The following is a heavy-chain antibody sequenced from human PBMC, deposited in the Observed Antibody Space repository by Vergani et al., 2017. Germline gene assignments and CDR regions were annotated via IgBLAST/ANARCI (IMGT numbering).Heavy chain of an antibody. V-gene: IGHV1-2*02. CDR1: GYTFTGYY. D-gene: IGHD3-9*01. CDR3: ARCIHDILTGYYPSYYYYGMDV. J-gene: IGHJ6*02. CDR2: INPNSGGT. Sequence: QVQLVQSGAEVKKPGASVKVSCKASGYTFTGYYMHWVRQAPGQGLEWMGWINPNSGGTNYAQKFQGRVTMTRDTSISTAYMELSRLRSDDTAVYYCARCIHDILTGYYPSYYYYGMDVWGQGTTVTVS.